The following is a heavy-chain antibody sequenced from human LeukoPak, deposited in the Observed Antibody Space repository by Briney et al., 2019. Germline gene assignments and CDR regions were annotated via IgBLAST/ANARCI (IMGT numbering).Heavy chain of an antibody. CDR3: ARVGGSYQRAFDY. J-gene: IGHJ4*02. CDR1: GGTFSSYA. D-gene: IGHD1-26*01. V-gene: IGHV1-69*13. Sequence: GASVKVSFKASGGTFSSYAISWVRQAPGQGLEWMGGIIPIFGTANYAQKFQGRVTITADESTSTAYMELSSLRSEDTAVYYCARVGGSYQRAFDYWGQGTLVTVSS. CDR2: IIPIFGTA.